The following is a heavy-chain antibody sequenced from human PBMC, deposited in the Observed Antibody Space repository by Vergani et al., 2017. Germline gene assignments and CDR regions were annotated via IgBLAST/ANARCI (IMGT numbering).Heavy chain of an antibody. CDR3: TKGSVYYHDSAGHGYDPYTGFDL. CDR2: IRTTTESGS. J-gene: IGHJ3*01. CDR1: AFTFNNYP. Sequence: EVQVVASGGNLVQPGGSLRLSCSISAFTFNNYPMNWVRQAPGKGLEWISNIRTTTESGSFYADSVKGRFTISRDNAKNSLFLEMNSLRFEDTAVYFCTKGSVYYHDSAGHGYDPYTGFDLWGQGTLVTVSS. V-gene: IGHV3-48*03. D-gene: IGHD5-12*01.